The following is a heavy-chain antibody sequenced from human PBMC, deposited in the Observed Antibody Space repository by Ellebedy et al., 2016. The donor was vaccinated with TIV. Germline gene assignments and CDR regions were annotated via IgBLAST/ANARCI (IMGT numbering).Heavy chain of an antibody. CDR1: GYTLMSYG. CDR3: ARGFRYGSGRWPLDY. CDR2: VSPYDGNT. Sequence: AASVKVSCKASGYTLMSYGICWVRQAPGQGLEWMGWVSPYDGNTNYAQKFQGRVTMTIDTSTSTGYMELRSLRSDDTAVYYCARGFRYGSGRWPLDYWGQGTLVTVSS. J-gene: IGHJ4*02. D-gene: IGHD4-23*01. V-gene: IGHV1-18*01.